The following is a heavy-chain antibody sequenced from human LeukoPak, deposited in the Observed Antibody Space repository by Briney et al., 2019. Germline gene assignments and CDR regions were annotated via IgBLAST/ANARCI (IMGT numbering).Heavy chain of an antibody. CDR2: ITSSSSYI. CDR1: GFTFSSYS. Sequence: AGGSLRLSCAASGFTFSSYSMNWVRQAPGKGLEWVSSITSSSSYIYYADSVTGRFTISRDNAKNSLYLQMNSLRAEDTAVYFCASEGYYDSSGTLMNYYYGLDVWGQGTTVTVS. V-gene: IGHV3-21*01. D-gene: IGHD3-22*01. CDR3: ASEGYYDSSGTLMNYYYGLDV. J-gene: IGHJ6*02.